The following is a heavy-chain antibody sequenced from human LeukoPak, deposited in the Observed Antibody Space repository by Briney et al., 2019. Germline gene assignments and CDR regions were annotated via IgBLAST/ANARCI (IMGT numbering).Heavy chain of an antibody. CDR2: ISNTGGST. V-gene: IGHV3-23*01. D-gene: IGHD2-15*01. CDR1: GFSLNTYA. Sequence: GGSLRLSCAASGFSLNTYAMSWVRQAPGKGLEWVSAISNTGGSTYYADSVKGRFTISRDKSKNTLSLQMNSLRAEDTAVYYCAQQVGYCSSGSCYFTYWGQGTLVTVSS. CDR3: AQQVGYCSSGSCYFTY. J-gene: IGHJ1*01.